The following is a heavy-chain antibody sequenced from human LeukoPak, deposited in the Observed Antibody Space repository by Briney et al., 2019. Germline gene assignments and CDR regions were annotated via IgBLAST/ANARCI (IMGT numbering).Heavy chain of an antibody. V-gene: IGHV4-31*03. CDR1: GGSIGSGSYY. CDR2: IYYSGST. Sequence: KPSETLSLTCTVSGGSIGSGSYYWSWIRQHPGKGLEWIGHIYYSGSTYYNPSLKSRVTISVDTSKNLFSLNLSSMTAADTAVYYCARGYQNYFDPWGQGTLVTVSS. J-gene: IGHJ5*02. CDR3: ARGYQNYFDP. D-gene: IGHD1-7*01.